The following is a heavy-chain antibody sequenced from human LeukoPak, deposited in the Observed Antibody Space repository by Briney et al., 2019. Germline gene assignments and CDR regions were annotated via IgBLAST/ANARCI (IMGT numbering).Heavy chain of an antibody. CDR1: GYTFTSYG. Sequence: VASVKVSCKASGYTFTSYGISWVRQAPGQGLEWMGWISAYNGNTNYAQKLQGRVTMTTDTSTSTAYMELRSLRSDDTAVYYCARDRGSSYATGDNLDYWGQGTLVTVSS. CDR2: ISAYNGNT. J-gene: IGHJ4*02. V-gene: IGHV1-18*01. CDR3: ARDRGSSYATGDNLDY. D-gene: IGHD3-16*01.